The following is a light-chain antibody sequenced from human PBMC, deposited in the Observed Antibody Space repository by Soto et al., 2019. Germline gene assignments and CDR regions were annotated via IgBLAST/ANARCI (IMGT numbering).Light chain of an antibody. J-gene: IGKJ3*01. V-gene: IGKV3-20*01. CDR3: QQFASSPGFT. CDR2: GAS. CDR1: QTINNRY. Sequence: EIVLTQSPGTLSLSPGERATLSCRASQTINNRYLAWYQQKPGQAPRLLIYGASSSSTGIPDRFSGSGSGTDFTLTISRLEPEDFAVYYCQQFASSPGFTFGPGTKVDMK.